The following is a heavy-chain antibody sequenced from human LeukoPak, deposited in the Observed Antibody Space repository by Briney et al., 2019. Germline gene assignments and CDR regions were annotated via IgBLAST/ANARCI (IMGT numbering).Heavy chain of an antibody. CDR1: GGSISSGGYY. CDR2: IYYSGST. D-gene: IGHD1-26*01. Sequence: SETLSLTCTVSGGSISSGGYYWSRIRQNPGKGLEWIGYIYYSGSTYYNPSLKSRVTISVDTSKNQFSLKLTSVTAADSAVYYCARSVYTTSSHPYFLDSWGQGTLVTVSS. J-gene: IGHJ4*02. V-gene: IGHV4-31*03. CDR3: ARSVYTTSSHPYFLDS.